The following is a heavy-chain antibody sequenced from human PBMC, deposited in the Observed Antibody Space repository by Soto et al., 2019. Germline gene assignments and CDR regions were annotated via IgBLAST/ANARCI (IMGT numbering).Heavy chain of an antibody. Sequence: EVQLVESGGGLIQPGGSLRLSCAVSGFTVSNNYMSWVRQAPGKGLEGVSVIYSGGYTAYGDSVKGRFTISRDNSKNTPYLQNKSLGAHGPGLDYGADPPGGGGYWGQGTLVTVSS. D-gene: IGHD3-10*01. CDR2: IYSGGYT. CDR1: GFTVSNNY. J-gene: IGHJ4*02. V-gene: IGHV3-53*01. CDR3: ADPPGGGGY.